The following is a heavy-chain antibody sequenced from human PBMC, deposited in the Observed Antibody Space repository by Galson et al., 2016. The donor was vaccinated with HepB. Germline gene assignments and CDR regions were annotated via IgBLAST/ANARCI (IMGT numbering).Heavy chain of an antibody. J-gene: IGHJ4*02. CDR3: ARQGYYDSSGYPTYPFDY. CDR1: GFKFSSYG. D-gene: IGHD3-22*01. Sequence: SLILSCAASGFKFSSYGMHWVRQAPGKGLEWVAVIWYDGSNKNYADSVKGRFTISRDNSKNTLHLQMNSLRAEDTAFYYCARQGYYDSSGYPTYPFDYWGQGTLVTVSS. V-gene: IGHV3-33*01. CDR2: IWYDGSNK.